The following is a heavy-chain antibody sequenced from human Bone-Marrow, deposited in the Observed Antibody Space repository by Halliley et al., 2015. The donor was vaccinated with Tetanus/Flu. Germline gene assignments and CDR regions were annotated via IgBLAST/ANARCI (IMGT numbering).Heavy chain of an antibody. J-gene: IGHJ4*02. Sequence: ISYSGNTIYNPSPKSRVSISADMSQNHFSLRLTSMTAADTAVYYCARTEVKALNPNYYYFDSWGRGTLVTVSS. CDR2: ISYSGNT. V-gene: IGHV4-61*03. D-gene: IGHD1-1*01. CDR3: ARTEVKALNPNYYYFDS.